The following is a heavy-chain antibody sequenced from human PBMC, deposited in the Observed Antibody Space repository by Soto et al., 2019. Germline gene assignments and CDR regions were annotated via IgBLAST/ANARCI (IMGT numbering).Heavy chain of an antibody. J-gene: IGHJ6*02. CDR1: GFTFSSYG. D-gene: IGHD4-17*01. V-gene: IGHV3-7*01. CDR3: AREDYGDYSHYYYSMDV. Sequence: GGSLRLSCAASGFTFSSYGMHWVRQAPGKGLEWVANIKQDGSEKYYVDSVKGRFTISRDNAKNSLYLQMNSLRAEDTAVYYCAREDYGDYSHYYYSMDVWGQGTTVTVSS. CDR2: IKQDGSEK.